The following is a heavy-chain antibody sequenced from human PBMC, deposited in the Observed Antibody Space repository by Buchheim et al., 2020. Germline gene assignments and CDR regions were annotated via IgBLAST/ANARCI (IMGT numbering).Heavy chain of an antibody. V-gene: IGHV3-48*01. CDR3: ARDLSIAVAGNHYFDY. D-gene: IGHD6-19*01. CDR1: GFTFSSYS. J-gene: IGHJ4*02. CDR2: ISSSSSTI. Sequence: EVQLVESGGGFVQPGGSLRLSCAASGFTFSSYSMNWVRQAPGKGLEWVSYISSSSSTIYYADSVKGRFTISRDNAKNSLHLQMNSLRAEDTAVYYCARDLSIAVAGNHYFDYWGQGTL.